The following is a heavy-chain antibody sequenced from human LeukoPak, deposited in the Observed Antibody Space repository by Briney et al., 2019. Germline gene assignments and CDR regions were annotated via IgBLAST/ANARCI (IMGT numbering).Heavy chain of an antibody. V-gene: IGHV4-59*03. CDR1: DGSIRTYY. D-gene: IGHD3/OR15-3a*01. Sequence: SETLSLTCSVSDGSIRTYYWSWIRQSPGQGLEWIGNIYYRGDINYNPSHKSRVIISIDTSKNQFSLKVTSLTAADTAVYYCATNKDWAEADWGQGTLVIVSS. CDR3: ATNKDWAEAD. J-gene: IGHJ4*02. CDR2: IYYRGDI.